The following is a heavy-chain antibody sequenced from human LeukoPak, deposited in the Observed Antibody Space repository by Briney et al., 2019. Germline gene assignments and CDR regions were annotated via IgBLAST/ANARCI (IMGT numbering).Heavy chain of an antibody. J-gene: IGHJ4*02. V-gene: IGHV3-9*03. Sequence: GGSLRLSCAASGFTFDDYAMHWVRQAPGKGLEWVSGISWNSGSIGYADSVKGRFTISRDNAKNSLYLQMNSLRAEDMALYYCAKDSVAVAGHGVVGYFDYWGQGTLVTVSS. D-gene: IGHD6-19*01. CDR1: GFTFDDYA. CDR2: ISWNSGSI. CDR3: AKDSVAVAGHGVVGYFDY.